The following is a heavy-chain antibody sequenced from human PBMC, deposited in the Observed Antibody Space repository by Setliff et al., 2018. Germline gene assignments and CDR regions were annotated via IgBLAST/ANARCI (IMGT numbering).Heavy chain of an antibody. J-gene: IGHJ6*03. CDR3: ARDRSTVVRGVTSFFYYYMDV. CDR2: IFYSDTA. CDR1: GGSIGPHY. D-gene: IGHD3-10*01. Sequence: SETLSLTCTVSGGSIGPHYWSWIRQAPGKGLEWIGHIFYSDTAKYNPSLESRAAISVDSSKNQFSLKLRSVTAADTAVYYCARDRSTVVRGVTSFFYYYMDVWGGGTTGTAP. V-gene: IGHV4-59*11.